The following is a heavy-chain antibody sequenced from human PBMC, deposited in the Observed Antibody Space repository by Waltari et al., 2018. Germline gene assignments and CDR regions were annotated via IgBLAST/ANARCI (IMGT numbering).Heavy chain of an antibody. Sequence: QVQLVQSGAEVKKPGASVKVSCKASGYSFDIYGISWVRQAPGQGLEWMGWISPYNGDTNYGQRLQGRVTMTTDTSTSTAYMELRSLRSDDTAVYYCVRDRFLHRGYRSTWYPNFDYWGQGTLVTVSS. V-gene: IGHV1-18*01. D-gene: IGHD6-13*01. J-gene: IGHJ4*02. CDR3: VRDRFLHRGYRSTWYPNFDY. CDR1: GYSFDIYG. CDR2: ISPYNGDT.